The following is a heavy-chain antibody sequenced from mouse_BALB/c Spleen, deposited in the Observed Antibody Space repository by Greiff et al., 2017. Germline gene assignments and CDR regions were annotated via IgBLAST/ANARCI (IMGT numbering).Heavy chain of an antibody. CDR3: ARIYYGYYYAMDY. Sequence: EVKLMESGPGLVKPSQSLSLTCSVTGYSITSGYYWNWIRQFPGNKLEWMGYISYDGSNNYNPSLKNRISITRDTSKNQFFLKLNSVTTEDTATYYCARIYYGYYYAMDYWGQGTSVTVSS. D-gene: IGHD1-2*01. CDR1: GYSITSGYY. J-gene: IGHJ4*01. CDR2: ISYDGSN. V-gene: IGHV3-6*02.